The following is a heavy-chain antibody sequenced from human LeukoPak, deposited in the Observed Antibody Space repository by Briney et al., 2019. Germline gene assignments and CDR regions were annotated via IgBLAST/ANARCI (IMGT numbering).Heavy chain of an antibody. V-gene: IGHV3-48*01. CDR1: GFTFSSYS. J-gene: IGHJ5*02. CDR2: ISSSSSTI. Sequence: GGSLRPSCAASGFTFSSYSMNWVRQAPGKGLEWVSYISSSSSTIYYADSVKGRFTISRDNAKNSLYLQMNSLRAEDTAVYYCARDRWFDPWGQGTLVTVSS. CDR3: ARDRWFDP.